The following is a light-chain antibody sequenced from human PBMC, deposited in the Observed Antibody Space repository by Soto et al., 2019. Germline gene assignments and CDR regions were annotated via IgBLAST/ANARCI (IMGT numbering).Light chain of an antibody. V-gene: IGLV2-14*01. CDR2: EVT. CDR3: TSYTSSSTLM. J-gene: IGLJ3*02. Sequence: QSALTQPASVSGSPGQSITISCTGASSDVGGYNYVSWYQQHPGKVPKLMIYEVTNRPSGVSNRFSGSKSGNTASLTISGLQVEDEADYCCTSYTSSSTLMFGGGTKLTVL. CDR1: SSDVGGYNY.